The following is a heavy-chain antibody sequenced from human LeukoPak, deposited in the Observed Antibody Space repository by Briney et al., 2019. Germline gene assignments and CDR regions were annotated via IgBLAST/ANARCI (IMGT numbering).Heavy chain of an antibody. CDR3: ASEEGTGYFDY. Sequence: ETSETLSLTCTVSGGSISSSSYYWGWIRQPPGKGLEWIGSIYYSGSTYYNPSLKSRVTISVDTSKNQFSLKLSSVTAADTAVYYCASEEGTGYFDYWGQGTLVTVSS. CDR1: GGSISSSSYY. J-gene: IGHJ4*02. V-gene: IGHV4-39*01. CDR2: IYYSGST. D-gene: IGHD1-1*01.